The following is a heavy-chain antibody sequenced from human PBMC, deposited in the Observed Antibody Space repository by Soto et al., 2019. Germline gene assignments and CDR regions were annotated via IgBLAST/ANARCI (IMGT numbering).Heavy chain of an antibody. J-gene: IGHJ4*02. CDR2: IYWDDDK. CDR3: ARPSSGTKSLDF. CDR1: AFSLTTSRMG. Sequence: QITLKESGPTLVKPTQTLTLTCTFSAFSLTTSRMGVGWIRQPPGKALEWLALIYWDDDKRYSPSLKSRLTITKDTYRPPVVLTMADMDPVDTATYYCARPSSGTKSLDFWGQGTPVTVPS. D-gene: IGHD2-2*01. V-gene: IGHV2-5*02.